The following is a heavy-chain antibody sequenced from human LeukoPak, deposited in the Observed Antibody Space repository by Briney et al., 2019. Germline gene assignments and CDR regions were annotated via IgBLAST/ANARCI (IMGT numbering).Heavy chain of an antibody. V-gene: IGHV3-23*01. D-gene: IGHD3-3*01. CDR3: ARDMGITIFGVAPPDY. J-gene: IGHJ4*02. CDR2: ISGSGGST. Sequence: PGGSLRLSCAASGFTVSSNYMSWVRQAPGKGLEWVSAISGSGGSTYYADSVKGRFTISRDNSKNTLYLQMNSLRAEDTAVYYCARDMGITIFGVAPPDYWGQGTLVTISS. CDR1: GFTVSSNY.